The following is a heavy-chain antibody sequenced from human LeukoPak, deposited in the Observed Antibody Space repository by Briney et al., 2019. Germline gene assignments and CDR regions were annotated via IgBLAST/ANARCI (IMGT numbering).Heavy chain of an antibody. Sequence: GGSLRLSCAASGFTFSSYGMHWVRQAPGKGLEWVSGINWNGGSTGYADSVKGRFTISRDNAKNSLYLQMNSLRAEDTALYYCARGRYFQGWFDPWGQGTLVTVSS. V-gene: IGHV3-20*04. CDR2: INWNGGST. J-gene: IGHJ5*02. D-gene: IGHD1-14*01. CDR3: ARGRYFQGWFDP. CDR1: GFTFSSYG.